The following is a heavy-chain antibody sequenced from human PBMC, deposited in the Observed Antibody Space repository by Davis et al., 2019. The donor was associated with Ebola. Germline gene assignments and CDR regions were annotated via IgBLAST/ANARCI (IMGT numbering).Heavy chain of an antibody. J-gene: IGHJ6*02. Sequence: PSETLSLTCTVSGGPISSYYWSWIRQPPGKGLEWIGYIYYSGSTYYNPSLKSRVTISVDTSKNQFSLKLSSVTAADTAVYYCARAPYYYGSGLRNPHYYGMDVWGQGTTVTVSS. D-gene: IGHD3-10*01. CDR3: ARAPYYYGSGLRNPHYYGMDV. CDR2: IYYSGST. V-gene: IGHV4-59*08. CDR1: GGPISSYY.